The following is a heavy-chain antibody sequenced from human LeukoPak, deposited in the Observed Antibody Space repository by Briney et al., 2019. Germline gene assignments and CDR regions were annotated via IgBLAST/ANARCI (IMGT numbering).Heavy chain of an antibody. CDR1: GFTVSSYW. CDR3: ARDAGQATPFDY. J-gene: IGHJ4*02. V-gene: IGHV3-74*01. CDR2: IRRDGTT. Sequence: GGSLRLSCAASGFTVSSYWIHWVRQAPGKGLVWVSLIRRDGTTSFAASVQGRFTISRDNARNTLYLQMNSLAAEDTAVYYCARDAGQATPFDYWGPGTLVTVSS. D-gene: IGHD2-15*01.